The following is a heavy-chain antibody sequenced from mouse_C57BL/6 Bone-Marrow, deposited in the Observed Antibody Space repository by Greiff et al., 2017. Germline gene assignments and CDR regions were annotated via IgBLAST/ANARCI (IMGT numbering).Heavy chain of an antibody. V-gene: IGHV1-64*01. CDR3: AFIWVRRAWFAY. CDR1: GYTFTSYW. CDR2: IHPNSGST. Sequence: VQLQQPGAELVKPGASVKLSCKASGYTFTSYWMHWVKQRPGQGLEWIGMIHPNSGSTNYNEKFKSKATLTVDKSSSTAYMQLSSLTSEDSAVYYCAFIWVRRAWFAYWGQGTLVTVAA. J-gene: IGHJ3*01. D-gene: IGHD2-14*01.